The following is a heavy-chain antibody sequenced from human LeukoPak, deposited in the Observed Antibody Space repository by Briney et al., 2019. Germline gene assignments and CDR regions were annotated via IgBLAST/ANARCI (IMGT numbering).Heavy chain of an antibody. CDR2: TYYSGST. D-gene: IGHD3-16*01. J-gene: IGHJ4*02. V-gene: IGHV4-59*01. CDR3: ARDRTYYSY. Sequence: SETLSLTCTVSGGSISSYYWSWIRQPPGKGLEWIGYTYYSGSTNYNPSLKSRVTISVDTSKNQFSLKLSSVTAADTAVYYCARDRTYYSYWGQGTLVTVSS. CDR1: GGSISSYY.